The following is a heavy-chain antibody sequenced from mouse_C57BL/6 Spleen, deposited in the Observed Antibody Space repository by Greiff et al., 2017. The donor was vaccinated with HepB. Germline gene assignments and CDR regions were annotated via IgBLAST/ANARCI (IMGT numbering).Heavy chain of an antibody. J-gene: IGHJ1*03. CDR3: ARGCPYWYFDV. Sequence: EVKLVESGGGLVQSGRSLRLSCATSGFTFSDFYMEWVRQAPGKGLEWIAASRNKANDYTTEYSASVKGRFIVSRDTSQSILYLQMNALRAEDTAIYYCARGCPYWYFDVWGTGTTVTVSS. V-gene: IGHV7-1*01. CDR1: GFTFSDFY. CDR2: SRNKANDYTT.